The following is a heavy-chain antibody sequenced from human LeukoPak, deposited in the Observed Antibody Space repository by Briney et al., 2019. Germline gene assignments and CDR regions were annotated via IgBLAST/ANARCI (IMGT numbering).Heavy chain of an antibody. CDR1: GFTFDDYA. D-gene: IGHD3-9*01. V-gene: IGHV3-43*02. CDR3: AKVPPPGYDILTGYYHYYYGMDV. J-gene: IGHJ6*02. CDR2: ISGDGGST. Sequence: GGSLRLSCAASGFTFDDYAMHWVRQAPGKGLVWVSLISGDGGSTYYADSVKGRLTISRDNSKNSLYLQMNSLRTEDTALYYCAKVPPPGYDILTGYYHYYYGMDVWGQGTTVTVSS.